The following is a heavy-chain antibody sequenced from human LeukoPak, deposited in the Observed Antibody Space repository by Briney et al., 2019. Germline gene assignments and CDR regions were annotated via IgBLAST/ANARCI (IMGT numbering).Heavy chain of an antibody. CDR3: ARVGATKLDY. V-gene: IGHV4-30-4*01. J-gene: IGHJ4*02. CDR2: IYYSGAT. CDR1: GGSISSGGNY. D-gene: IGHD1-26*01. Sequence: PSQTLSLTCTVSGGSISSGGNYWSWIRQPPGKGLEWIGYIYYSGATYYNPSLKSRVTISIDTSRNQFSLELNSVTAADTAVYYCARVGATKLDYWGQGTLVTVSS.